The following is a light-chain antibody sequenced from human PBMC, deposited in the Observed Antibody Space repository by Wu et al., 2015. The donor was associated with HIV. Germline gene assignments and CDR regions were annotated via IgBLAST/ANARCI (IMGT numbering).Light chain of an antibody. Sequence: EIVMTQSPATLYVSSGERATLSCRASQSVKSDLAWYQQKPGQSPRLLIYGASTRATGIPARISGSGSGTDFTLIINNMQSEDFAVYYCQQYNNGPQTFGQGTKVEIK. V-gene: IGKV3-15*01. CDR2: GAS. J-gene: IGKJ1*01. CDR3: QQYNNGPQT. CDR1: QSVKSD.